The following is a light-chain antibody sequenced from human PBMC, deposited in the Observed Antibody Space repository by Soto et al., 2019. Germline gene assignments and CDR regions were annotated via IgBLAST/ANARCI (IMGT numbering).Light chain of an antibody. V-gene: IGKV1-27*01. CDR1: QGIGNS. CDR2: AAS. J-gene: IGKJ1*01. CDR3: QKYNNVPRT. Sequence: DIQMTQSPSSLSASVGDTVTITCRASQGIGNSLAWYQQKPGKVPKLLIYAASTLQSGVPSRFSGSRSGTDFTLTVSSLQPEDVATYYCQKYNNVPRTFGQGTKVEIK.